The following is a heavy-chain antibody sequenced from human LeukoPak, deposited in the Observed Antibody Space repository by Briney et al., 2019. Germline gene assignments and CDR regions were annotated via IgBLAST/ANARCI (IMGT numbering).Heavy chain of an antibody. V-gene: IGHV3-30*02. CDR3: ALSLGYSGYAYDY. D-gene: IGHD5-12*01. CDR1: GFTFTGFG. J-gene: IGHJ4*02. CDR2: IRYEVSDK. Sequence: GGSLRLSCAASGFTFTGFGMHWVRQAPGKGLEWMSFIRYEVSDKYYTDSVKGRFTISRDNSKNTLYLQMNNLRAEDTAVYYCALSLGYSGYAYDYWGQGTLVTVSS.